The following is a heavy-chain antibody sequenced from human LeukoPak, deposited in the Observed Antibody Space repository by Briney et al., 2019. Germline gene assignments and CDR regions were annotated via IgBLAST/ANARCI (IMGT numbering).Heavy chain of an antibody. CDR3: ARDPGVTCHFFDY. V-gene: IGHV3-11*01. Sequence: GGSLRLSCAASGFIFSDYYMSWIRQAPGKGLEWVSYISSSGSSIYYADSVKGRFTISRDNAKNSLYLQMNSLRAEDTAVYYCARDPGVTCHFFDYWGQGTLVTVSS. CDR1: GFIFSDYY. J-gene: IGHJ4*02. CDR2: ISSSGSSI. D-gene: IGHD2-21*02.